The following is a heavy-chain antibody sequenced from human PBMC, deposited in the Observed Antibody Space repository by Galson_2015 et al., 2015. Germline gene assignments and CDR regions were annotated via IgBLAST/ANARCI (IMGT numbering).Heavy chain of an antibody. J-gene: IGHJ4*02. D-gene: IGHD3-10*01. CDR1: GYTFSSYV. CDR2: RNAGNGNT. V-gene: IGHV1-3*01. CDR3: ARGGSGSYRFDY. Sequence: SVKVSCKGPGYTFSSYVMHWGRQAPGQRLEWMGWRNAGNGNTKYSQKFQGRVTITRDTPASTAYMELSSLTSEDTAVYYCARGGSGSYRFDYWGQGTLVTVSS.